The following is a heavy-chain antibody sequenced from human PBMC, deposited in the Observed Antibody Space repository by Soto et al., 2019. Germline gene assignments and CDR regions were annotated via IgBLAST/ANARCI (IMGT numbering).Heavy chain of an antibody. CDR2: IDTRSDI. V-gene: IGHV3-21*01. J-gene: IGHJ6*02. CDR1: GFAFSTFS. CDR3: AREETAWPLAYGLDV. Sequence: PGGSLRLSCAASGFAFSTFSMNWVRQAPGKGLEWVSSIDTRSDIYYADPVKGRFTISRDNAKNSLSLQMNSLRAEDTGVYYCAREETAWPLAYGLDVWGQGTTVTVSS. D-gene: IGHD2-21*02.